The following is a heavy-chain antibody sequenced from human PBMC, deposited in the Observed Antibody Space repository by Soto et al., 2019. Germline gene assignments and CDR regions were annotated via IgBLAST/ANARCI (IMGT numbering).Heavy chain of an antibody. CDR2: IRSSSTTI. D-gene: IGHD4-4*01. J-gene: IGHJ4*02. CDR1: GFTFSTYS. V-gene: IGHV3-48*02. Sequence: GGSLRLSCAASGFTFSTYSMNWVRQAPGKGLEWVSYIRSSSTTIYYADSVKGRFTISRDNAKNSLYLQMNSLRDEDTAVYYCARDTETNAGICLAHWGQGTLVPVSS. CDR3: ARDTETNAGICLAH.